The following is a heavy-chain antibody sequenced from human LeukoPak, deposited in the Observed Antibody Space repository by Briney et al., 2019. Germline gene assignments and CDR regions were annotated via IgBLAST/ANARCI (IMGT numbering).Heavy chain of an antibody. V-gene: IGHV3-74*01. Sequence: GGSLRLSCAASGFTFSNYWMHWVRQAPGKGLEWVSRINSDDSSTSYADSVKGRFTISRDNAKNSLYLQMNSLRAEDTAVYFCAKRGVVIRVILVGFHKEAYYFDSWGQGALVTVSS. CDR3: AKRGVVIRVILVGFHKEAYYFDS. CDR1: GFTFSNYW. J-gene: IGHJ4*02. CDR2: INSDDSST. D-gene: IGHD3-22*01.